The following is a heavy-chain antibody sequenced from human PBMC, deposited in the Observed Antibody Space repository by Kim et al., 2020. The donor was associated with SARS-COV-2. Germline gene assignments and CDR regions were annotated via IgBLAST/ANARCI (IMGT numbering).Heavy chain of an antibody. CDR1: GFSFGDFA. Sequence: GGSLRLSCATSGFSFGDFALHWVRQAPGKGLEWVAGINWNSREIAYADSVKGRVTISRDDATKSLYLDMKSLGPEDTALYYCAKDRGRLVYYDGMDAWG. D-gene: IGHD6-19*01. CDR2: INWNSREI. V-gene: IGHV3-9*01. CDR3: AKDRGRLVYYDGMDA. J-gene: IGHJ6*02.